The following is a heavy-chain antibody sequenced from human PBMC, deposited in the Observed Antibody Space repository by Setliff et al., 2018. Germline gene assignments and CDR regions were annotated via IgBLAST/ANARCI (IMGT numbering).Heavy chain of an antibody. CDR3: ARHTIAMSTIISYFDY. D-gene: IGHD3-10*01. CDR2: IYSSGST. CDR1: GGSMTSYY. V-gene: IGHV4-59*08. Sequence: PSETLSLTCTVSGGSMTSYYWSWIRQPPGKGLEWIGYIYSSGSTNYNPSLKSRVTISLDTSKNQFSLKLSSVTAADTAVYYCARHTIAMSTIISYFDYWGQGTLVTVSS. J-gene: IGHJ4*02.